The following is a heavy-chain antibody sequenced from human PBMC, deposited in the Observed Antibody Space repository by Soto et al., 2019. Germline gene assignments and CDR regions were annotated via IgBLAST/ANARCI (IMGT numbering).Heavy chain of an antibody. Sequence: PSETLSVTCTVSGGSISNGGYYWSLIRQHPGKGLEWIGYIYYSGSTYYNPSLKSRVTISVDTSKNQFSLKLSSVTAADTAVYYCAREGGSSSSASDYWGQGTLVTVSS. CDR1: GGSISNGGYY. CDR3: AREGGSSSSASDY. V-gene: IGHV4-31*03. CDR2: IYYSGST. D-gene: IGHD6-6*01. J-gene: IGHJ4*02.